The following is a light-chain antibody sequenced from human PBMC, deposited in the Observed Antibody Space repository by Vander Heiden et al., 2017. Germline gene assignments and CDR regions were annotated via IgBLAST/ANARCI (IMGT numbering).Light chain of an antibody. J-gene: IGKJ1*01. V-gene: IGKV4-1*01. CDR2: WAS. CDR3: QQYYSSFWT. CDR1: QSILYSSNNKNY. Sequence: ETLMTHSLAALVVSLGERATINCKASQSILYSSNNKNYLAWYQQKPGQSPKLLIYWASDRESGVPDRFSGSGSGTDFTLTISSLQAEDVAVYYCQQYYSSFWTFGQGTKVEIK.